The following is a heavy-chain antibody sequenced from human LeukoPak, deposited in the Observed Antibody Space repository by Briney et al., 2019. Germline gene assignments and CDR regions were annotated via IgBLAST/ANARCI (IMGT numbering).Heavy chain of an antibody. CDR1: GFTFSSYA. J-gene: IGHJ4*02. CDR2: ISYDGSNK. Sequence: GGSLRLSCAASGFTFSSYAMHWVRQAPGKGLEWVAVISYDGSNKYYADSVKGRFTISRDNAKNSLYLQMNSLRAEDTAVYYCARENRGGWSDYWGQGTLVTVSS. D-gene: IGHD6-19*01. V-gene: IGHV3-30-3*01. CDR3: ARENRGGWSDY.